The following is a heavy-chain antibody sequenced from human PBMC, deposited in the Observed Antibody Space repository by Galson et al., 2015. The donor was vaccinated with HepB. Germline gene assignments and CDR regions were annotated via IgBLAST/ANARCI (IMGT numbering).Heavy chain of an antibody. CDR3: ARGGCSSTSCYLFDY. Sequence: SLRLSCAASGFTFSSYWMSWVRQAPGKGLEWVANIKQDGSEKYYVDSVKGRFTISRDNAKNSLYLQMNSLRAEDTAVYYCARGGCSSTSCYLFDYWGQGTLVTVSS. V-gene: IGHV3-7*03. CDR2: IKQDGSEK. J-gene: IGHJ4*02. D-gene: IGHD2-2*01. CDR1: GFTFSSYW.